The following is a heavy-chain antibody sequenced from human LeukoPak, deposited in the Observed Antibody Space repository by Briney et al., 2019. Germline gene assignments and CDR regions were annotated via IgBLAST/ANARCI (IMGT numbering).Heavy chain of an antibody. D-gene: IGHD1-26*01. CDR3: ARNGAPIVGAYDAFDI. J-gene: IGHJ3*02. Sequence: SETLSLTCTVSGYSISSGYYWGWIRQPPGKGLEWIGSIYHSGSTYYNPSLKSRVTISVDTSKNQLSLKLSSATAADTAVYYCARNGAPIVGAYDAFDIWGQGTMVTVSS. V-gene: IGHV4-38-2*02. CDR2: IYHSGST. CDR1: GYSISSGYY.